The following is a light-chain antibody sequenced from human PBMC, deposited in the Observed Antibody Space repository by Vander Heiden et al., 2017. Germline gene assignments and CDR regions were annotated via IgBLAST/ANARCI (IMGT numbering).Light chain of an antibody. CDR2: DFY. Sequence: QSALTQPASVSGSPGLSITISCTGTSSDIGSYSYVSWYQRHPGKAPKLIIFDFYSRPSGVSNRFSGSKSGKTASLTISGLQAEDEAEYYCSSYTTSGTFPYVFGAGTQVTVL. J-gene: IGLJ1*01. CDR1: SSDIGSYSY. CDR3: SSYTTSGTFPYV. V-gene: IGLV2-14*01.